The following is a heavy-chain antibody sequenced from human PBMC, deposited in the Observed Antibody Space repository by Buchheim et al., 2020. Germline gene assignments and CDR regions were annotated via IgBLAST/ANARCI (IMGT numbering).Heavy chain of an antibody. CDR2: INPKSGGT. D-gene: IGHD3-10*01. CDR3: AREYGSGSYLEAGWFDP. J-gene: IGHJ5*02. Sequence: QVQLVQSGAEVKKPGASVKVSCKASGYTFTGYYMHWVRQAPGQGLEWMGWINPKSGGTNYAQKFQGRVTMTRDTSISTAYMELSRLRSDDTAVYYCAREYGSGSYLEAGWFDPWGQGTL. V-gene: IGHV1-2*02. CDR1: GYTFTGYY.